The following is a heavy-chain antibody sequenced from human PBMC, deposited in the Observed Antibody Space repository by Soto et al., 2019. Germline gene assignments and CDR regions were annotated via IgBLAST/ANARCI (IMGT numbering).Heavy chain of an antibody. D-gene: IGHD6-13*01. CDR2: IIPIFGTA. V-gene: IGHV1-69*01. J-gene: IGHJ6*02. CDR3: ARDRAPPAGTSTYYYYSYGMDV. CDR1: GGTFSSYA. Sequence: QVQLVQSGAEVKKPGSSVKVSCKASGGTFSSYAISWVRQAPGQGLEWMGGIIPIFGTANYAQKFQGRVTITADESTSTAYMELSSLRSEDTAVYYCARDRAPPAGTSTYYYYSYGMDVWGQGTTVTVSS.